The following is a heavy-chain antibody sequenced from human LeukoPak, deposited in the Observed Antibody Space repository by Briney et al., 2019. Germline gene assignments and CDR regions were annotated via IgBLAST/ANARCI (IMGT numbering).Heavy chain of an antibody. CDR1: GYTFTGYY. V-gene: IGHV1-2*02. J-gene: IGHJ6*02. Sequence: ASVKVSCKASGYTFTGYYMHWVRQAPGQGLEWMGWINPNSGGTNSAQKFQGRVTMTRDTSISTAYMELSRLRSDDTAVYYCARGLQLERRAPYYYYGMDVWGQGTTVTVSS. CDR3: ARGLQLERRAPYYYYGMDV. D-gene: IGHD1-1*01. CDR2: INPNSGGT.